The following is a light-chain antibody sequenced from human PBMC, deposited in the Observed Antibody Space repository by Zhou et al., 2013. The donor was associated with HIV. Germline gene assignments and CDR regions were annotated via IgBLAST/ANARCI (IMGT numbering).Light chain of an antibody. CDR2: LGS. V-gene: IGKV2-28*01. Sequence: DIVMTQSPLSLPVTPGEPASISCRSSQSLLHSDGYNYLDWYLQKTGQSPQLLIYLGSNRASGVPDRFSGSGSGTDFTLKISRVEAEDVGVYYCMQAQQHPPTFGQGTKAGDQT. J-gene: IGKJ2*01. CDR1: QSLLHSDGYNY. CDR3: MQAQQHPPT.